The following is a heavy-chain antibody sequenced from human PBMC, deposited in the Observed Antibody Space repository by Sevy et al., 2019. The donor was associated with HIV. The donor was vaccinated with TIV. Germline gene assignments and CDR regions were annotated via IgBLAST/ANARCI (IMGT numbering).Heavy chain of an antibody. CDR2: LNGRGGRT. V-gene: IGHV3-23*01. Sequence: GGSLRLSCAASGFTFSSFAMSWVRQTPGKGLEWVSGLNGRGGRTYYPDSVKGRFTMSRDKSKNTLYLEMNSLRAEDAAVYYCAKDTDSGSYLNDAFDIWGQGTMVTVSS. J-gene: IGHJ3*02. CDR3: AKDTDSGSYLNDAFDI. CDR1: GFTFSSFA. D-gene: IGHD1-26*01.